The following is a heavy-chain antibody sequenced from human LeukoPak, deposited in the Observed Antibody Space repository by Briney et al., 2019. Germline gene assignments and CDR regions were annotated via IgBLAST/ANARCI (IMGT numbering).Heavy chain of an antibody. D-gene: IGHD6-19*01. J-gene: IGHJ5*02. Sequence: KPSETLSLTCTVSGGSISSYYWSWIRQPPGKGLEWIGYIYYSGSTNYNPSLKSGVTISVDTSKNQFSLKLSSVTAADTAVYYCARDRAVAGTFDPWGQGTLVTVSS. V-gene: IGHV4-59*01. CDR2: IYYSGST. CDR1: GGSISSYY. CDR3: ARDRAVAGTFDP.